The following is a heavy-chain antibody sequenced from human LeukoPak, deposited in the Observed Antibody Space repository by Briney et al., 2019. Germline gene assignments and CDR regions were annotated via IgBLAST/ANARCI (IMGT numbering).Heavy chain of an antibody. V-gene: IGHV3-23*01. CDR1: GFTFSSYG. CDR2: ISAGGSNT. D-gene: IGHD3-22*01. Sequence: GGSLRLSCAASGFTFSSYGMSWGRQAPGKGLEWVSGISAGGSNTYYADSVMGRFTISRDNSKNTLYLQMNSLRAEDTAIYYCARSKTYYYESSGSYSVFDYYMDVWGKGTTVTVSS. J-gene: IGHJ6*03. CDR3: ARSKTYYYESSGSYSVFDYYMDV.